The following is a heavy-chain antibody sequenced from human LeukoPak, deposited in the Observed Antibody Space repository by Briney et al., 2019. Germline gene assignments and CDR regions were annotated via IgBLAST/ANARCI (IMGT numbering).Heavy chain of an antibody. V-gene: IGHV3-7*01. J-gene: IGHJ4*02. CDR1: GFTFSSYW. CDR3: AGPTYRGSYYFDY. CDR2: IKQDGSEK. D-gene: IGHD1-26*01. Sequence: LPGGSLRLSCAASGFTFSSYWMSWVRQAPGKGLEWVANIKQDGSEKYYVDSVKGRFTISRDNAKNSLYLQMNSLRAEDTAVYYCAGPTYRGSYYFDYWGQGTLVTVSS.